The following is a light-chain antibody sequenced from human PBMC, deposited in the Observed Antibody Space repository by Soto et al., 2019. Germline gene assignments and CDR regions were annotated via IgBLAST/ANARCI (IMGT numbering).Light chain of an antibody. CDR3: QQYNSYP. CDR2: KAS. CDR1: QSISSW. J-gene: IGKJ4*01. V-gene: IGKV1-5*03. Sequence: SSVGDRVTITCRASQSISSWLAWYQQKPGKAPKLLIYKASSLESGVPSRFSGSGSGTEFTLTISSLQPDDFATYYCQQYNSYPFGGGTKVDIK.